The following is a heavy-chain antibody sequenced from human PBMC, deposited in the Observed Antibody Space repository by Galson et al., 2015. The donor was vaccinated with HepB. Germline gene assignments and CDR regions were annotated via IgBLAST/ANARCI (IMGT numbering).Heavy chain of an antibody. CDR2: IRYDGSNK. Sequence: SLRLSCAASGFTFSSYGMHWVRQAPGKGLEWVAFIRYDGSNKYYADSVKGRFTISRDNSKNTLYLQMNSLRAEDTAVYYCAKLRYFDWFPFDYWGQGTLVTVSS. V-gene: IGHV3-30*02. CDR1: GFTFSSYG. J-gene: IGHJ4*02. CDR3: AKLRYFDWFPFDY. D-gene: IGHD3-9*01.